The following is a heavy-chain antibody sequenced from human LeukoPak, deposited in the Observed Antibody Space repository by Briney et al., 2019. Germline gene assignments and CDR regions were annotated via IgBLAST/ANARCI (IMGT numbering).Heavy chain of an antibody. CDR3: ARGYSSGWS. V-gene: IGHV4-34*01. D-gene: IGHD6-19*01. CDR1: GGSFSGYY. J-gene: IGHJ5*02. Sequence: SETLSLTCGVYGGSFSGYYWSWIRQPPGKGLEWIGEINHSGSTNYNPSLKSRVTISVDTSKNQFSLKLSSVTAADTAVYYCARGYSSGWSWGQGTLVTVSS. CDR2: INHSGST.